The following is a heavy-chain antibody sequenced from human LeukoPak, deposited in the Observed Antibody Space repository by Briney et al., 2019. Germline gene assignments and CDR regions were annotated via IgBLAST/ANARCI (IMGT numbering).Heavy chain of an antibody. J-gene: IGHJ3*02. Sequence: PSETLFLTCTVSGGSISSYYWSWIRQPPGKGLEWIGYVYYSGSTNYNPSLKSRVTISVDTSKNQFSLKLSSVTAADTAVYYCARSSPAMVRGVNDAFDIWGQGTMVTVSS. CDR2: VYYSGST. V-gene: IGHV4-59*01. D-gene: IGHD3-10*01. CDR1: GGSISSYY. CDR3: ARSSPAMVRGVNDAFDI.